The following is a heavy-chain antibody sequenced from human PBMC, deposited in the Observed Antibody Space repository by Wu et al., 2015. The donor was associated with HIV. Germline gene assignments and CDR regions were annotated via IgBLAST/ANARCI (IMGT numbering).Heavy chain of an antibody. CDR1: GGTFSTYA. CDR3: ARNTDSVATSLYSLGV. D-gene: IGHD5-12*01. J-gene: IGHJ6*02. CDR2: IVPLFGTT. Sequence: QVQLVQSGAEVKKPGSSVRVSCKASGGTFSTYAINWVRQAPGQGLEWMGRIVPLFGTTKHSQKFQDRLTFTTDESKTTAYMELSSLRSEDTAVYYCARNTDSVATSLYSLGVWGQGTTVTVSS. V-gene: IGHV1-69*05.